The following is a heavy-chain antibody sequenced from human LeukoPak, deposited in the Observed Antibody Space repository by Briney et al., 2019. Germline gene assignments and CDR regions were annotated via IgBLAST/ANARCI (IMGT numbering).Heavy chain of an antibody. CDR2: VYNSGST. D-gene: IGHD3-9*01. J-gene: IGHJ3*02. Sequence: SETLSLTCTVSGGSISNYYWSWIRQPPGKGLEWLGYVYNSGSTHYNPSLKSRVTISADTSKNQFSLNLTSVTAADTAVYYCARGPYYDTLTGHLILGAFDIWGQGTMVTVSS. CDR3: ARGPYYDTLTGHLILGAFDI. V-gene: IGHV4-59*01. CDR1: GGSISNYY.